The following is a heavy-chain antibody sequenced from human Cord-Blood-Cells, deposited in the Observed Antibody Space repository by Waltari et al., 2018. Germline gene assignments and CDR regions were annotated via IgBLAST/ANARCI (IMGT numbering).Heavy chain of an antibody. CDR1: GGSFSGYN. CDR3: ARHAGDRDAFDI. Sequence: VQLQQWGAGLLKPSETLSLTCAVYGGSFSGYNWSWIRQPPGKGREWIGEINHSGSTHSTPSLTSRVTLPVDTSKNQFALKLSSVTAADTAVYYCARHAGDRDAFDIWGQGTMVTVSS. J-gene: IGHJ3*02. D-gene: IGHD7-27*01. V-gene: IGHV4-34*01. CDR2: INHSGST.